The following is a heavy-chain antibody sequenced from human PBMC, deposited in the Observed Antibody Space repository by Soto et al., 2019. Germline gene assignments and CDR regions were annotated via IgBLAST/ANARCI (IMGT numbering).Heavy chain of an antibody. CDR2: IYHSGST. D-gene: IGHD3-3*01. Sequence: QVQLQESGPGLVKPSGTLSLTCAVSGGSISSSNWWSWVRQPPGKGLEWIGEIYHSGSTNYNPSLKSRVTLSVDKSKNQFSLKLSSVTAADTAVYYCATSRPQDYDFWSGYYYLDYWGQGTLVTVSS. J-gene: IGHJ4*02. V-gene: IGHV4-4*02. CDR3: ATSRPQDYDFWSGYYYLDY. CDR1: GGSISSSNW.